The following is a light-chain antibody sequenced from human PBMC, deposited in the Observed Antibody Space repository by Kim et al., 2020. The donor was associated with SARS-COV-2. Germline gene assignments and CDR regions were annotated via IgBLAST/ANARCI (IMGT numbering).Light chain of an antibody. V-gene: IGLV3-19*01. Sequence: SSELTQDPAVSVALGQTVRITCQGDSLRSYYASWYQQKPGQAPVLVIYGKNNRPSGTPDGFSGSSSGNPASLTITGAQAEDEADYYCNSRDSSGNHLVFG. J-gene: IGLJ2*01. CDR2: GKN. CDR1: SLRSYY. CDR3: NSRDSSGNHLV.